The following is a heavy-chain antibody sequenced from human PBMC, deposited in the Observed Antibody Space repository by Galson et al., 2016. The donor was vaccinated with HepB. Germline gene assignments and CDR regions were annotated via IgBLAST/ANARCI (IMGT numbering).Heavy chain of an antibody. J-gene: IGHJ4*02. D-gene: IGHD1-26*01. CDR1: GFTFSTYG. CDR2: ISYDGKSE. CDR3: AKSYSTAYYSAWDY. V-gene: IGHV3-30*18. Sequence: SLRLSCAASGFTFSTYGMHWVRQAPGKGLEWVALISYDGKSESYADSVKGRFTTSRDNSKNTLHLQMNSLRVEDTAVYYCAKSYSTAYYSAWDYWGQGTLVTVSS.